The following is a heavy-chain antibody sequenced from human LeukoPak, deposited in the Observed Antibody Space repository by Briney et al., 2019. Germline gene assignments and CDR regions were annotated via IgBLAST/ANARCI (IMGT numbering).Heavy chain of an antibody. Sequence: PGGSLRLSCAASGFTFSDYYMSWIRQAPGKGLEWVSYISSSGSTIYYADSVKGRFTISRDNAKSSLYLQMNSLRAEDTAVYYCARWDFWSGYTFDYWGQGTLVTVSS. V-gene: IGHV3-11*04. CDR3: ARWDFWSGYTFDY. D-gene: IGHD3-3*01. J-gene: IGHJ4*02. CDR2: ISSSGSTI. CDR1: GFTFSDYY.